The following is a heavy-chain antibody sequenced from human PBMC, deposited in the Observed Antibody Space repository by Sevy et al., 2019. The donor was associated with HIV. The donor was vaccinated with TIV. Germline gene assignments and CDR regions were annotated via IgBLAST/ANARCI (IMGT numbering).Heavy chain of an antibody. CDR3: ATSRSGYLDSSGYYIY. Sequence: GESLKISCKGSGYSFTDHWIGWVRQKPGKGLEWMGIIYPDDSETRYSPSFQGQVTFSADKSINTAYLQWSRLKASDTAIYYCATSRSGYLDSSGYYIYWGQGTLVTVSS. J-gene: IGHJ4*02. D-gene: IGHD3-22*01. CDR2: IYPDDSET. CDR1: GYSFTDHW. V-gene: IGHV5-51*01.